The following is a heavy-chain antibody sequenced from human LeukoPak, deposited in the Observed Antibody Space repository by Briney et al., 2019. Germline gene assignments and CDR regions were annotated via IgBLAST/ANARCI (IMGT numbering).Heavy chain of an antibody. CDR3: ARGSVDTAMVHYFDY. V-gene: IGHV4-59*01. J-gene: IGHJ4*02. D-gene: IGHD5-18*01. CDR1: GGSISSYY. Sequence: SSETLSLTCTVSGGSISSYYWSWIRQPPGKGLEWIGYIYYSGSTNYNPSLKSRVTISVDTSKNQFSLKLSSVTAADTAVYYCARGSVDTAMVHYFDYWGQGTLVTVFS. CDR2: IYYSGST.